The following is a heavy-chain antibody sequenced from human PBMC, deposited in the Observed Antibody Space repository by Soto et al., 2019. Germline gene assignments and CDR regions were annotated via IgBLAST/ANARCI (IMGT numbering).Heavy chain of an antibody. CDR3: PRIAEQLY. V-gene: IGHV3-74*01. J-gene: IGHJ4*02. Sequence: GESLKISCAASGCTFSSYWMHWVRQAPGKGLVWFSRINSDGSSTRYADSVKGRFTISXXXXXXTXYLQXXXLRAEDTAVYYCPRIAEQLYWGQGTLVTVSS. D-gene: IGHD1-1*01. CDR2: INSDGSST. CDR1: GCTFSSYW.